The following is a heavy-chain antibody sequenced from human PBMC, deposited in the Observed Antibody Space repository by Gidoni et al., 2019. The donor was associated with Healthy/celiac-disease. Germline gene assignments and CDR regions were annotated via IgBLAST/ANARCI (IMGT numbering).Heavy chain of an antibody. J-gene: IGHJ4*02. CDR1: GGSISSSSSY. CDR3: AQKYVRYCSGGSCYNDKVRGRGQYFDY. Sequence: QLQLQESGPGLVKPSETLSLTCTVSGGSISSSSSYWGWIRQPPGKGLEWIGSIYYSGSTYYNPSLKSRVTISVDTSKNQFSLKLSSVTAADTAVYYCAQKYVRYCSGGSCYNDKVRGRGQYFDYWGQGTLVTVSS. V-gene: IGHV4-39*07. CDR2: IYYSGST. D-gene: IGHD2-15*01.